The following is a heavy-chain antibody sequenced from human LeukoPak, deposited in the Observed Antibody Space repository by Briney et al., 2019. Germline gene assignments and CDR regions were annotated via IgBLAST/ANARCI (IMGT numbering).Heavy chain of an antibody. CDR1: GYTFTSYG. CDR2: ISAYNGNT. D-gene: IGHD6-13*01. J-gene: IGHJ4*02. CDR3: ARDKGSSSWYRVMDY. Sequence: ASVKVSCKASGYTFTSYGISWVRQAPGQGLEWMGWISAYNGNTNYAQKLQGRVTMTTDTSTSTACMELRSLRSDDTAVYYCARDKGSSSWYRVMDYWGQGTLVTVSS. V-gene: IGHV1-18*04.